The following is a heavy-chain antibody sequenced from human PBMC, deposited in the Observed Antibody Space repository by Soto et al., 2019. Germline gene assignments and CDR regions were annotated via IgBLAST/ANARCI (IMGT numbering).Heavy chain of an antibody. V-gene: IGHV4-31*03. D-gene: IGHD3-3*01. Sequence: QVQLQESGPGLVKPSQTLSLTCTVSGGSISSGGYYWSWIRQHPGKGLEWIGYIYYSGSTYYNPSLKRRVTIAVDTAKNQFSLKLSAVTGADTAVYYCVRGGLDAILGVVIHMHWFDPWGQGTLVTGSS. CDR2: IYYSGST. CDR3: VRGGLDAILGVVIHMHWFDP. CDR1: GGSISSGGYY. J-gene: IGHJ5*02.